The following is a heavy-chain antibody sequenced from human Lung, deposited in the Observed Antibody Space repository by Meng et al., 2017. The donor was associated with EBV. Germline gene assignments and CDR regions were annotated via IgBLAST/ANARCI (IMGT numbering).Heavy chain of an antibody. Sequence: EGQRVESGGGLVQPGGSLRLSCAASGFTFSNNWMHWVRQAPGKGLVWVSRINMDGSITSYADSVKGRFTISRDNAKNTLYLQMNSLRAEDTAVYYCVTDDLCSSISCSDYWGQGTLVTVSS. CDR2: INMDGSIT. J-gene: IGHJ4*02. CDR3: VTDDLCSSISCSDY. D-gene: IGHD2-2*01. V-gene: IGHV3-74*01. CDR1: GFTFSNNW.